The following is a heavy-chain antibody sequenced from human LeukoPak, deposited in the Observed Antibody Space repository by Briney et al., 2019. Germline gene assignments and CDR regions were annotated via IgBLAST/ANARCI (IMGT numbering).Heavy chain of an antibody. CDR3: ARGPDSSSWFY. CDR2: IYYSGTT. CDR1: GGSTSSSPYY. J-gene: IGHJ4*02. V-gene: IGHV4-39*07. Sequence: SETLSLTCTVSGGSTSSSPYYWGWIRQPPGKGLEWIGSIYYSGTTHYNPSLESRVTISVDTSKNQFSLKLSSVTAADTAVYYCARGPDSSSWFYWGQGTLVTVSS. D-gene: IGHD6-13*01.